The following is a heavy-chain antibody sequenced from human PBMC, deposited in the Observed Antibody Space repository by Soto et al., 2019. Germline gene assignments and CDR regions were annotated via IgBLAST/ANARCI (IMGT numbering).Heavy chain of an antibody. CDR3: TTATAAAGYYYYYMDV. J-gene: IGHJ6*03. Sequence: LRLSCAASGFTFINAWMSWVRQAPGKGLEWVGRIKSKTDGGTTDYAAPVKGRFTISRDDSKNTLYLQVNSLKTEDTAVYYCTTATAAAGYYYYYMDVWGKGTTVTVS. D-gene: IGHD6-13*01. V-gene: IGHV3-15*01. CDR1: GFTFINAW. CDR2: IKSKTDGGTT.